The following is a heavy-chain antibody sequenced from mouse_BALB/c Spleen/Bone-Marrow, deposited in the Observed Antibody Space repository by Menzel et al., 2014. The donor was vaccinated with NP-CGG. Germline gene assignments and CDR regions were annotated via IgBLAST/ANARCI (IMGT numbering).Heavy chain of an antibody. CDR2: INPNNGAT. CDR3: ARGDSGPGWFAY. Sequence: VQLKQSGPELVKPGASAKISCKTSGYTFSESTMHWVKQSHGKSLEWIGGINPNNGATSYKQKFKGKAILTVEKSSSTALLELRGLTSEDTVVYFCARGDSGPGWFAYWGQGTLGTVSA. J-gene: IGHJ3*01. D-gene: IGHD3-3*01. V-gene: IGHV1-18*01. CDR1: GYTFSEST.